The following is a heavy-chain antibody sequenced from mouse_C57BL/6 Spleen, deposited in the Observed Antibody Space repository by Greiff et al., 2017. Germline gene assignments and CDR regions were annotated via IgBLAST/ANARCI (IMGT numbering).Heavy chain of an antibody. Sequence: EVHLVESGGGLVKPGGSLKLSCAASGFTFSSYAMSWVRQTPEKRLEWVATISDGGSYTYYPDNVKGRFTISRDNAKNNLYLQMSHLKSEDTAMYYCAMAIYYDYERGGYAMDYWGQGTSVTVSS. J-gene: IGHJ4*01. D-gene: IGHD2-4*01. CDR1: GFTFSSYA. V-gene: IGHV5-4*01. CDR3: AMAIYYDYERGGYAMDY. CDR2: ISDGGSYT.